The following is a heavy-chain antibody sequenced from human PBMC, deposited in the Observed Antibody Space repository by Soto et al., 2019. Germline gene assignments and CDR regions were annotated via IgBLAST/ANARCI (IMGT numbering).Heavy chain of an antibody. J-gene: IGHJ4*02. CDR2: ISDDGSRA. Sequence: LRLSCTASGFTFSMYWMHWVRQVPGKGPEWVSRISDDGSRADYADSVKGRFTISRDNAKNTLYLEMHVLRADDTAVYYCTRGPRPSSVGTGAFWGQGTPVTVSS. D-gene: IGHD3-10*01. CDR1: GFTFSMYW. CDR3: TRGPRPSSVGTGAF. V-gene: IGHV3-74*01.